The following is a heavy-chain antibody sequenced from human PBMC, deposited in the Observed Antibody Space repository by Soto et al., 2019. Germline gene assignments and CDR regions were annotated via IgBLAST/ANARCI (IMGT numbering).Heavy chain of an antibody. J-gene: IGHJ5*02. CDR2: IFYSGGT. CDR1: GGSILDSTYY. CDR3: ARQASGYYYGWFDP. Sequence: QLLLQESGPGLVKPSETLSLTCTVSGGSILDSTYYWAWIRQPPGKGLEWIGTIFYSGGTFYTPSLKSLVTMSVDTSNNQFSLKLSSVTAADTAVYYCARQASGYYYGWFDPWGQGTLVTVSS. V-gene: IGHV4-39*01. D-gene: IGHD3-22*01.